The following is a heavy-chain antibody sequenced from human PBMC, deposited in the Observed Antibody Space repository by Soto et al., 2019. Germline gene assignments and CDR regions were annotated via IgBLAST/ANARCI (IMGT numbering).Heavy chain of an antibody. CDR2: IYSGGST. V-gene: IGHV3-66*01. J-gene: IGHJ4*02. Sequence: PGGSLRLSCAASGFTVSSNYMSWVRQAPGKGLEWVSVIYSGGSTYYADSVKGRFTISRDNSKNTLYLQMNSLRAEDAAVYYCASDPTAIRFGGYVLVYWGQRTLVTVSS. CDR3: ASDPTAIRFGGYVLVY. D-gene: IGHD2-21*02. CDR1: GFTVSSNY.